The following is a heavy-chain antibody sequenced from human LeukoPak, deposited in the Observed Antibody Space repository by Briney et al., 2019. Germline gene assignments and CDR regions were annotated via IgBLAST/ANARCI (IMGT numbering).Heavy chain of an antibody. V-gene: IGHV3-30-3*01. D-gene: IGHD3-3*01. J-gene: IGHJ4*02. CDR1: GFTFSSYA. Sequence: GGSLRLSCAASGFTFSSYAMHWVRQAPGKGLEWVAVISYDGSNKYYADSVKGRFTISRDNSKNTLYLQMNSLRAEDTAVYYCAKDKRTISCLDYWGQGTLVTVSS. CDR3: AKDKRTISCLDY. CDR2: ISYDGSNK.